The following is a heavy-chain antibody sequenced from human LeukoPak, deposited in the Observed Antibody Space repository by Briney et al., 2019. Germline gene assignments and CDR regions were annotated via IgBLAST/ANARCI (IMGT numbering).Heavy chain of an antibody. V-gene: IGHV3-7*01. Sequence: GGSLRLSCAASGFTFSSYWMSWVRQAPGKGLEWVANIKQDGSEKYYVDSVKGRFTISRDNAKNSLYLQMNSLRAEDTAVYYCARDNAIGLWWEPGGFDYWGQGTLVTVSS. CDR3: ARDNAIGLWWEPGGFDY. J-gene: IGHJ4*02. CDR2: IKQDGSEK. CDR1: GFTFSSYW. D-gene: IGHD1-26*01.